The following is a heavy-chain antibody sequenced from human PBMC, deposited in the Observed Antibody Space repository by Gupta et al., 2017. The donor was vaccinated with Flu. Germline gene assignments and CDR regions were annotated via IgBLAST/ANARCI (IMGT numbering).Heavy chain of an antibody. CDR3: ARDGGGPDILTGLGGYYYYYGMDV. CDR2: IYTSGST. J-gene: IGHJ6*02. Sequence: QVQLQESGPGLVKPSQSLSLTCTVSGGSISSGSYYWSWIRQPAGKGLEWIGRIYTSGSTNYNPSLKSRVTISVDTSKNQFSLKLSSVTAADTAVYYCARDGGGPDILTGLGGYYYYYGMDVWGQGTTVTVSS. D-gene: IGHD3-9*01. V-gene: IGHV4-61*02. CDR1: GGSISSGSYY.